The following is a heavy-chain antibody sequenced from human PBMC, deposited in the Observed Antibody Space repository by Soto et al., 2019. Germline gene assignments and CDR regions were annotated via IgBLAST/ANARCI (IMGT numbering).Heavy chain of an antibody. J-gene: IGHJ4*02. D-gene: IGHD6-6*01. Sequence: QVHLVQSGAEVKKPGSSVKVSCKTSGGTISTYVINWVRQAPGQGLEWMGRIIPALGAADYAQKFQDRLTITADKSTSTAYMELSSLRSDDTAVYYCARGGQQVVSSDSWGQGTLVAVSS. CDR2: IIPALGAA. CDR3: ARGGQQVVSSDS. V-gene: IGHV1-69*08. CDR1: GGTISTYV.